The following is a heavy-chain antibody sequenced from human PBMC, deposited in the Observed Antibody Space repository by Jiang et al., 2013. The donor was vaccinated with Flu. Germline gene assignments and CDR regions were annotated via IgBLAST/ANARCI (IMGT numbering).Heavy chain of an antibody. Sequence: SVSSNSAAWNWIRQSPSRGLEWLGRTYYRSKWYNDYAVSVKSRITINPDTSKNQFSLQLNSVTPEDTAVYYCARDQRFGGAAAGIFDYWGQGTLVTVSS. CDR3: ARDQRFGGAAAGIFDY. V-gene: IGHV6-1*01. D-gene: IGHD6-13*01. CDR2: TYYRSKWYN. J-gene: IGHJ4*02. CDR1: SVSSNSAA.